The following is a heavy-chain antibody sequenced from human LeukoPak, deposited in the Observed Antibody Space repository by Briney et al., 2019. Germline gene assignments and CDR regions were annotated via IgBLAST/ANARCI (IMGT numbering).Heavy chain of an antibody. CDR2: ISSSSSYI. J-gene: IGHJ3*02. V-gene: IGHV3-21*01. Sequence: GGSLRLSCAASGFTFSSYSMNWVRQAPGKGLEWVSSISSSSSYIYYADSVKGRFTISRDNAKNSLYLQMNSLRAEDTAVYYCARGPMIVPVMAAFDIWGQGTMVTVSS. D-gene: IGHD3-22*01. CDR1: GFTFSSYS. CDR3: ARGPMIVPVMAAFDI.